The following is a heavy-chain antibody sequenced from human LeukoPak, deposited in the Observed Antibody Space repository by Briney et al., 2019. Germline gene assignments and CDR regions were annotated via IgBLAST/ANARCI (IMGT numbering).Heavy chain of an antibody. V-gene: IGHV3-21*01. D-gene: IGHD6-13*01. J-gene: IGHJ3*02. Sequence: GGSLRLSCAASGFTFSGSAMHWVRQAPGKGLEWVSSISGSSNYIYYADSMKSRFTISRDHAKTSLYLQMNSLRAEDTAVYYCARKRAAASGPDDPFDIWGQGTMVTVSS. CDR1: GFTFSGSA. CDR2: ISGSSNYI. CDR3: ARKRAAASGPDDPFDI.